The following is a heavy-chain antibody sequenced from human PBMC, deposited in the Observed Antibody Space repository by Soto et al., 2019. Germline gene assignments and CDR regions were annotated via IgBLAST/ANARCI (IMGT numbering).Heavy chain of an antibody. J-gene: IGHJ4*02. CDR1: GFTFSSYA. V-gene: IGHV3-23*01. CDR2: ISASGDTT. Sequence: PGGSLTLSCAASGFTFSSYAMSWARQTPEKGLEWVSSISASGDTTYDADSVKGRFTISRDNSKNTLYLQMNSLKDEDTAVYYCVKEGQDLVRGSFGYWGQGSLVTVSS. D-gene: IGHD1-26*01. CDR3: VKEGQDLVRGSFGY.